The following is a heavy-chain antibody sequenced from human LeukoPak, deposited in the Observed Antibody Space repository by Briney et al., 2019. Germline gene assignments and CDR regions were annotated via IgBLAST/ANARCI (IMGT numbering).Heavy chain of an antibody. J-gene: IGHJ5*02. CDR3: ARGIRGVRGIGWFDP. CDR1: GYSISSGYY. CDR2: IYHSGST. D-gene: IGHD3-10*01. Sequence: PSETLSLTCTVSGYSISSGYYWGWVRQPPGKGLEWIGSIYHSGSTYYNPSLKSRVTISVDTSKNQFSLKLSSVTAADTAVYYCARGIRGVRGIGWFDPWGQGTLVTVSS. V-gene: IGHV4-38-2*02.